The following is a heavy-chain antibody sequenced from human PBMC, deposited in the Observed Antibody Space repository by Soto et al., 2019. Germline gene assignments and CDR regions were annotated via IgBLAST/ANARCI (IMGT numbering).Heavy chain of an antibody. Sequence: QVHLVQSGAEVKKPGASVKVSCKCSGYTFTSYGITWVRQAPGQGLAWMGWISAHNGNTNYAQTLQGRVTVTRDTSTSTAYMELRSLRADDTAVYYCARGRYGDYWGQGALVTVSS. CDR3: ARGRYGDY. V-gene: IGHV1-18*01. J-gene: IGHJ4*02. D-gene: IGHD1-1*01. CDR1: GYTFTSYG. CDR2: ISAHNGNT.